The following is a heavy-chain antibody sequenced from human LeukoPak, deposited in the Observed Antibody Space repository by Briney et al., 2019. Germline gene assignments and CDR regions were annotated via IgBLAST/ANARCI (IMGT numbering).Heavy chain of an antibody. CDR1: GFTFSSYE. J-gene: IGHJ4*02. CDR2: ISSSGSAK. V-gene: IGHV3-48*03. CDR3: ASLRPRQELVVDS. Sequence: GGSLRLSCEASGFTFSSYEMNWVRQAPGTGLEWVSYISSSGSAKYYVDSVKGRFTISRDNAMHSLYLQMNSLRVEDTAVYYCASLRPRQELVVDSWGQGTLVAVSS. D-gene: IGHD6-13*01.